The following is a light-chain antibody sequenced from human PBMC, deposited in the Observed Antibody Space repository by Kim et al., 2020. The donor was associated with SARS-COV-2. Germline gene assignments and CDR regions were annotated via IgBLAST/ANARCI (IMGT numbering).Light chain of an antibody. CDR1: SSHVGGYNF. Sequence: GQSITISCTGNSSHVGGYNFVSWYQQHPGKAPKLLIYDLSIRPSGVSNRFSGSKSGNTASLTISGLQAEDESDYYCSSYTTSNTVVFGGGTQLTVL. J-gene: IGLJ2*01. V-gene: IGLV2-14*03. CDR2: DLS. CDR3: SSYTTSNTVV.